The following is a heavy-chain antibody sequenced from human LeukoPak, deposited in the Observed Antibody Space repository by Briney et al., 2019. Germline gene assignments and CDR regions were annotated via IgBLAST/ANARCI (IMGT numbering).Heavy chain of an antibody. V-gene: IGHV1-69*05. CDR2: IIPIFGTA. Sequence: GSSVKVSCKASGGTFSSYAISWVRQAPGQGLEWMGRIIPIFGTANYAQKFQGRVTITTDESTSTAYMELSSLISEDTAVYYCARGSRDYSDYVYDYWGQGTLVTVSS. J-gene: IGHJ4*02. D-gene: IGHD4-11*01. CDR3: ARGSRDYSDYVYDY. CDR1: GGTFSSYA.